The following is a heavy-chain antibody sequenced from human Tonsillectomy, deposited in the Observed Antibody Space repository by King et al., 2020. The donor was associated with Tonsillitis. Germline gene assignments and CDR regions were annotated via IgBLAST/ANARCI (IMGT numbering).Heavy chain of an antibody. CDR2: MYYTGTT. CDR1: GYSITSGYY. D-gene: IGHD6-19*01. Sequence: QLQESGPGLVKPSETLSLTCAVSGYSITSGYYWGWIRQPPGKGLEWIGSMYYTGTTDYNPSLKSRVTISIHTSKNQFSLKLSSVTAEDTAVYYCARVGPSRGSEGHPGVADYWGQGTLVTVTS. V-gene: IGHV4-38-2*01. J-gene: IGHJ4*02. CDR3: ARVGPSRGSEGHPGVADY.